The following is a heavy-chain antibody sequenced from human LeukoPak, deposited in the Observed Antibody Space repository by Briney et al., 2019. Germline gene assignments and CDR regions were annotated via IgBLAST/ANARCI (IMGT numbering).Heavy chain of an antibody. Sequence: PGGSLRLSCAASGLTVSSNHMSWVRQAPGKELEWVAVIWSDGTNRYYGDPVKGRFTISRDNFQRTVYLQMNSLRAEDTAVYYCAKDAQRGFDYSNSLDKWGQGTLVTVSS. D-gene: IGHD4-11*01. CDR3: AKDAQRGFDYSNSLDK. V-gene: IGHV3-33*06. CDR2: IWSDGTNR. CDR1: GLTVSSNH. J-gene: IGHJ4*02.